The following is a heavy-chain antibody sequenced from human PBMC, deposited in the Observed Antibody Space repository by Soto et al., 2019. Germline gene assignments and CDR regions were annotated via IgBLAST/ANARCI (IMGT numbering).Heavy chain of an antibody. CDR3: ARVPSYYYMDV. V-gene: IGHV1-8*01. CDR2: MNPNSGNT. J-gene: IGHJ6*03. Sequence: ASVTVSCKASGYTFTSYDINWVRPATGQGLEWMGWMNPNSGNTGYAQKFQGRVTMTRNTSISTAYMELSSLRSEDTAVYYCARVPSYYYMDVWGKGTTVTVSS. CDR1: GYTFTSYD.